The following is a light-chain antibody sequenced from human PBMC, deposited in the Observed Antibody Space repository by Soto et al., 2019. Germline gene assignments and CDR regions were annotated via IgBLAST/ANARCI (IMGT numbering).Light chain of an antibody. Sequence: QCALTQPRSVYGSPRQSVTISCTGTSSDVGTYNSVSWYQQHPGKGPKLVLYDVTKRPSGVPDRFSGSKSGNTASLTISDLQIEDEADYHCCAYAGSYTLLFGGGTKVTVL. CDR1: SSDVGTYNS. J-gene: IGLJ2*01. CDR2: DVT. V-gene: IGLV2-11*01. CDR3: CAYAGSYTLL.